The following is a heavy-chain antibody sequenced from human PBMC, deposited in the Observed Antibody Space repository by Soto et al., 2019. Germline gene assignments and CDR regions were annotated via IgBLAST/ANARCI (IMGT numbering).Heavy chain of an antibody. CDR2: TKNDGRST. D-gene: IGHD3-10*01. J-gene: IGHJ4*02. V-gene: IGHV3-74*01. Sequence: PGGSLRLSCAASGFTFGSYWMHWVRQAPGKGLVWVSRTKNDGRSTGYADSVKGRFTISRDNAKNTLYLQMNSLRAEDTAVYYCARDVTNYFDYWGQGTLVTVSS. CDR3: ARDVTNYFDY. CDR1: GFTFGSYW.